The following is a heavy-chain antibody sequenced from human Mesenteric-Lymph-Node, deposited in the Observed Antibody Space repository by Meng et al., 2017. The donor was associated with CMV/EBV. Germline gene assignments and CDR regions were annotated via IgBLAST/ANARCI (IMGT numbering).Heavy chain of an antibody. V-gene: IGHV3-49*04. CDR3: TRELRSLEWVPGY. CDR2: IRSRGHGGTT. J-gene: IGHJ4*02. CDR1: GFNFGDYA. D-gene: IGHD3-3*01. Sequence: GGSLRLSCTTSGFNFGDYAMTWVRQAPGKGLEWVGFIRSRGHGGTTEYAASVKGRFTISRDDSKTIAYLQMDSLKTEDTAVYYCTRELRSLEWVPGYWGQGTLVTVSS.